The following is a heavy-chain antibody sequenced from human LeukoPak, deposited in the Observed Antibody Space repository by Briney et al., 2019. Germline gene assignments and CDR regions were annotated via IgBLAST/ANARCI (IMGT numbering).Heavy chain of an antibody. Sequence: GGSLRLSCAASGFTVSNNYMSWDRQAPGKGLEWVSVIYSGGTTYYADSVKGRFTISRDNSKNTLYLQMNSLRAEDTAVYYCAGRSVGNYNYFMDVWGKRTTVTVSS. CDR3: AGRSVGNYNYFMDV. V-gene: IGHV3-53*01. D-gene: IGHD1-26*01. CDR1: GFTVSNNY. CDR2: IYSGGTT. J-gene: IGHJ6*03.